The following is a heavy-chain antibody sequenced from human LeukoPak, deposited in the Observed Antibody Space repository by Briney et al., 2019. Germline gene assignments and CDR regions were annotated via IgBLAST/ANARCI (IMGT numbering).Heavy chain of an antibody. V-gene: IGHV1-69*06. J-gene: IGHJ1*01. CDR1: GGTFSSYA. Sequence: GASVKVSCKASGGTFSSYAISWARQAPGQGLEWMGGIIPIFGTANYAQKFQGRVTITADKSTSTAYMELSSLRSEDTAVYYCASPNGDSSGWDHLQYLQHWGQGTLVTVSS. CDR2: IIPIFGTA. CDR3: ASPNGDSSGWDHLQYLQH. D-gene: IGHD6-19*01.